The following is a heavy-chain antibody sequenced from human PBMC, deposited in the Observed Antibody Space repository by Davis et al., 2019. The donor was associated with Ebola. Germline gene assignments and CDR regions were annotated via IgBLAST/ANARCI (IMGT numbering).Heavy chain of an antibody. CDR1: GYRFTSNW. V-gene: IGHV5-10-1*01. J-gene: IGHJ6*03. CDR2: IDPSDSYT. Sequence: GESLKISCKGSGYRFTSNWISWVRQMPGKGLEWMGRIDPSDSYTNYSPSFQGHVTISADKSISTAYLQWSSLKASDTAMYYCARQPGSSTSDILYYYYYMDVWGKGTTVTVSS. CDR3: ARQPGSSTSDILYYYYYMDV. D-gene: IGHD2-2*01.